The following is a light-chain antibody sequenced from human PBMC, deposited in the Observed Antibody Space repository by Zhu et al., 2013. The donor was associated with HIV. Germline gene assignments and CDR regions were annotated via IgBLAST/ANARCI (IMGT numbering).Light chain of an antibody. Sequence: EIVMTQSPATLSVSPGERATLSCRASQSVSSNLAWYQQKPGQAPRLLIYDASNRATAIPDRYSGGGSGTEFTLTISRLAPEDSALYYCQQYGTSVNTFGQGTKLEIK. J-gene: IGKJ2*01. CDR3: QQYGTSVNT. CDR2: DAS. CDR1: QSVSSN. V-gene: IGKV3D-15*01.